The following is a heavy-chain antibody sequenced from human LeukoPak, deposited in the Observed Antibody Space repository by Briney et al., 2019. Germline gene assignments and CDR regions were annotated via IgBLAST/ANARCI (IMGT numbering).Heavy chain of an antibody. CDR2: IIPVFGSA. Sequence: SVKVPCKAFGGTFSRSALSWVRQAPGQGLEWMGGIIPVFGSANYAQKFQGRVTITADESTSTAYMELYSLRSEDTALYYCAIWGGRGSPQWYGPLDYWGQGTLVTVSS. V-gene: IGHV1-69*13. CDR3: AIWGGRGSPQWYGPLDY. CDR1: GGTFSRSA. D-gene: IGHD2-8*01. J-gene: IGHJ4*02.